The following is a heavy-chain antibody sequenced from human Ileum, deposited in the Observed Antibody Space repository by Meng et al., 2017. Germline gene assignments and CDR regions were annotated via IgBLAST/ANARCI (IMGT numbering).Heavy chain of an antibody. V-gene: IGHV4-39*01. CDR2: IYYTGAT. J-gene: IGHJ4*02. D-gene: IGHD3-3*01. CDR3: AKTGSGYYLFDH. Sequence: QLQLQESGPGLVKPSEPLSLTCSVSGGSISSSSYYWGWLCQPPGKGLEWIASIYYTGATYYNPSLNSRATISVDTSKNQFSLNLRSVTAADTAMYYCAKTGSGYYLFDHWGQGTLVTVSS. CDR1: GGSISSSSYY.